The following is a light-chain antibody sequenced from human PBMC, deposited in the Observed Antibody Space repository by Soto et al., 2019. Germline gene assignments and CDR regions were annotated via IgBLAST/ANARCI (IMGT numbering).Light chain of an antibody. CDR1: QSLLHSNGYNY. V-gene: IGKV2-28*01. Sequence: DIVMTQSPLSLPVTPGEPASISCRSSQSLLHSNGYNYLDWYLQKPGQSPQLLIYLGSNRASGVPDRFSGSESGTDFTLKIRRVEAEDVGLYYCMQPLQSWTFGQGTKVEIK. J-gene: IGKJ1*01. CDR2: LGS. CDR3: MQPLQSWT.